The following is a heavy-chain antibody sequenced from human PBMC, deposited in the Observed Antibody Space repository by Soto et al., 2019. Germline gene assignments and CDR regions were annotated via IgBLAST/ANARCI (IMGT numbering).Heavy chain of an antibody. CDR1: GYTFTGYY. D-gene: IGHD5-12*01. Sequence: QVQLVQSGAEVKKPGASVKVSCKASGYTFTGYYMHWVRQAPGQGLEWMGWINPNSGGTNYAQKFQGWVTMTRDTSISTAYMELSRLRSDDTAVYYCARGGGYDSEGLSYFDLWGRGTLVTVSS. V-gene: IGHV1-2*04. J-gene: IGHJ2*01. CDR2: INPNSGGT. CDR3: ARGGGYDSEGLSYFDL.